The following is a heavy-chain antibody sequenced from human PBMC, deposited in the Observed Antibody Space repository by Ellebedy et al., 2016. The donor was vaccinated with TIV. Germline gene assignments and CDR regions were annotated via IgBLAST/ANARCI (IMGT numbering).Heavy chain of an antibody. J-gene: IGHJ4*02. CDR1: GFTFSSYR. CDR2: INQYGSEI. V-gene: IGHV3-7*01. CDR3: ARDKIVGATYFDY. D-gene: IGHD1-26*01. Sequence: GGSLRLSXAASGFTFSSYRMSWVRQAPGKGLEWVANINQYGSEIYYVDSVKGRFTISRDNAKNSLYLQMNSLRAEDTAVYYCARDKIVGATYFDYWGQGTLVTVSS.